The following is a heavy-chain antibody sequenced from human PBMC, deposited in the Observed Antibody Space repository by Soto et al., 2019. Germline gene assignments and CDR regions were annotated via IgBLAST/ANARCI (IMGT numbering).Heavy chain of an antibody. CDR3: ARDCSGGSCYSNYWFDP. D-gene: IGHD2-15*01. V-gene: IGHV1-18*01. CDR1: GYTFTSYG. CDR2: ISAYNGNT. J-gene: IGHJ5*02. Sequence: ASVKVSCKASGYTFTSYGISWVRQAPGQGLEWMGWISAYNGNTNYAQKLQGRVTMTTDTSTSTAYMELRSLRSDDTAVYYCARDCSGGSCYSNYWFDPWGQGTLVTVS.